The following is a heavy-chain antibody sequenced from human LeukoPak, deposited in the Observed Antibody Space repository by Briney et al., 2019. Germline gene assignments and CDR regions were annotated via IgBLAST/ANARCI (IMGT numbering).Heavy chain of an antibody. CDR1: GGTFSSYA. CDR3: AIRPGEVDTAIA. V-gene: IGHV1-69*04. CDR2: IIPILGIA. D-gene: IGHD5-18*01. Sequence: SVKVSCKASGGTFSSYAISWVRQAPGQGLEWMGGIIPILGIANYAQKFQGRVTITADKSTSTAYMELSSLRSEDTAVYYCAIRPGEVDTAIAWGQGTLVTVSS. J-gene: IGHJ4*02.